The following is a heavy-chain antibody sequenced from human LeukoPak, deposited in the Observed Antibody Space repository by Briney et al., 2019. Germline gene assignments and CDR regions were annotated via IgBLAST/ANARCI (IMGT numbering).Heavy chain of an antibody. V-gene: IGHV4-39*01. Sequence: SETLSLTCAVYGGSFSSYYWGWIRQPPGKGLEWIGSIYYSGSTYYNPSLKSRVTISVDTSKNQFSLKLSSVTAADTAVYYCARPRSYCSSTSCYQHGWFDPWGQGTLVTVSS. CDR2: IYYSGST. D-gene: IGHD2-2*01. CDR1: GGSFSSYY. J-gene: IGHJ5*02. CDR3: ARPRSYCSSTSCYQHGWFDP.